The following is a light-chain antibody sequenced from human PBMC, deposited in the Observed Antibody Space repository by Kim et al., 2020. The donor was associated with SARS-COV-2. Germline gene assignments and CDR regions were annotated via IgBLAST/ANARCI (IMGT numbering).Light chain of an antibody. V-gene: IGLV3-1*01. CDR3: QAWDSSSHVV. CDR2: QDS. CDR1: KLGDKY. J-gene: IGLJ2*01. Sequence: SYELTQPPSVSVSPGQTASITCSGDKLGDKYACWYQQKPGQSPVLVIYQDSKRPSGIPERFSGSNSGNTATLTISGTQAMDEADYYCQAWDSSSHVVFGGGNQLTV.